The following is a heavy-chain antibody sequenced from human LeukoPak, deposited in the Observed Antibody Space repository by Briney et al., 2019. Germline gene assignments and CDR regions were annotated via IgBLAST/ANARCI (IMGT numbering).Heavy chain of an antibody. CDR3: ARGGDCPDY. V-gene: IGHV4-4*07. CDR1: DDSLSRYY. Sequence: SETLSLTCTVSDDSLSRYYWSWVRQPAGKGLEWIGRLDTSGNTHYNPSLKSRVTMSVDTSRNQFSLRLTSVTAADTAVYYCARGGDCPDYWAQGTLVTVST. CDR2: LDTSGNT. D-gene: IGHD2-21*02. J-gene: IGHJ4*02.